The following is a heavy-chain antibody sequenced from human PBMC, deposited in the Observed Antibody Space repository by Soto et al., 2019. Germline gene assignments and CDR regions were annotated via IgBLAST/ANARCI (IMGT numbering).Heavy chain of an antibody. CDR2: INHSGST. CDR1: GGSFSGYY. D-gene: IGHD3-10*01. Sequence: SETLSLTXAVYGGSFSGYYWSWIRQPPGKGLEWIGEINHSGSTNYNPSLKSRVTISVDTSKNQFSLKLSSVTAADTAVYYCARGRLLWFGESYFDYWGQGTLVTVSS. J-gene: IGHJ4*02. CDR3: ARGRLLWFGESYFDY. V-gene: IGHV4-34*01.